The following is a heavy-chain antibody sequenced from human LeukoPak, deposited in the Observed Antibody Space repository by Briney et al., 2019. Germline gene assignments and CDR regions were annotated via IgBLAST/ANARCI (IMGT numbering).Heavy chain of an antibody. CDR3: ARGNSHSFDY. J-gene: IGHJ4*02. V-gene: IGHV3-74*01. CDR1: GFTLSSYW. CDR2: INSDGSST. D-gene: IGHD4-11*01. Sequence: GGSLRLSCAASGFTLSSYWMHWVRQTPGKGPVWVSRINSDGSSTSYADSVKGRFTISRDNAKNTLYLQMNSLRAEDTAVYYCARGNSHSFDYWGKGALVTVSS.